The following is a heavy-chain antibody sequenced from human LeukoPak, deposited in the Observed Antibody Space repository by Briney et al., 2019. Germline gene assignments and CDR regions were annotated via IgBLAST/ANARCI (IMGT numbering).Heavy chain of an antibody. CDR2: IYYSGST. V-gene: IGHV4-30-4*08. D-gene: IGHD3-22*01. Sequence: PSETLSLTRTVSGGSISSGDYYWSWIRQPPGKGLEWIGYIYYSGSTYYNPSLKSRVTISVDTSKNQFSLKLGSVTAADTAVYYCAREGSSGYYLYYYYMDVWGKGTTVTVSS. CDR1: GGSISSGDYY. J-gene: IGHJ6*03. CDR3: AREGSSGYYLYYYYMDV.